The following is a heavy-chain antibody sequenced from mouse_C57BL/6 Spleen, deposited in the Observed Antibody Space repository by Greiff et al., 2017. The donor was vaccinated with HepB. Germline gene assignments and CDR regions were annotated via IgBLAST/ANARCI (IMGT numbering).Heavy chain of an antibody. J-gene: IGHJ4*01. CDR1: GFTFSSYG. CDR3: ARHTTVVDAMDY. D-gene: IGHD1-1*01. Sequence: EVKVVESGGDLVKPGGSLKLSCAASGFTFSSYGMSWVRQTPDKRLEWVATISSGGSYTYYPDSVKGRFTISRDNAKNTLYLQMSSLKSEDTAMYYCARHTTVVDAMDYWGQGTSVTVSS. CDR2: ISSGGSYT. V-gene: IGHV5-6*01.